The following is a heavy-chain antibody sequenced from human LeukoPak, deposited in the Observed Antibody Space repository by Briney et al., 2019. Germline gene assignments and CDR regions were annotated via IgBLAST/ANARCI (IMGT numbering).Heavy chain of an antibody. V-gene: IGHV4-59*01. J-gene: IGHJ4*02. CDR2: IYCSGSI. CDR1: GGSISSYY. CDR3: ARLQLRHCSRTSCANEFDY. Sequence: SVTLSLTCTVSGGSISSYYWSWIRHPPGKGLEWIGYIYCSGSINYNPSLKSRVIISVDKSKNQFSLKLTSVTAADTAVYYCARLQLRHCSRTSCANEFDYWGQGTLVTVSS. D-gene: IGHD2-2*01.